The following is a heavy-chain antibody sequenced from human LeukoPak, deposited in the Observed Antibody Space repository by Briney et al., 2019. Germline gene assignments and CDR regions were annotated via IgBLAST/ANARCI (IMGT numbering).Heavy chain of an antibody. CDR3: ARLGARQMLEY. V-gene: IGHV3-7*01. CDR1: EFTFSSYW. CDR2: IKQDGGQI. J-gene: IGHJ4*02. D-gene: IGHD4-17*01. Sequence: GGSLRLSCAASEFTFSSYWMSWVRQAPGKGLEWVANIKQDGGQIHYLESVKGRFTVSRDNAKNSLYLQMNSLRAEDTAVYYCARLGARQMLEYWGQGTLVTVSS.